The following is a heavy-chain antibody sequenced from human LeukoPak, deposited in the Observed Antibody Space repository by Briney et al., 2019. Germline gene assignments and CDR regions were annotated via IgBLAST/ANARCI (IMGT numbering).Heavy chain of an antibody. V-gene: IGHV3-30*04. CDR1: GFTFSSYA. CDR2: ISYDGSNK. Sequence: GGSLRLSCAASGFTFSSYAMHWVRQAPGKGLEWVAVISYDGSNKYYADSVKGRFTISRDNSKNTLYLQMNSLRAEDTAVYYCARVRARAGGNSAPFNYWGQGTLVTVSS. J-gene: IGHJ4*02. D-gene: IGHD4-23*01. CDR3: ARVRARAGGNSAPFNY.